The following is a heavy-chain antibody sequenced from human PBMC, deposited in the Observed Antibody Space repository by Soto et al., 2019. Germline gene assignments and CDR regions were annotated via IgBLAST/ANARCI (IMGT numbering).Heavy chain of an antibody. J-gene: IGHJ6*02. CDR3: GRGGTAWLLAYGLDV. CDR1: GVSFNSYS. D-gene: IGHD2-21*02. Sequence: PAGSLRLSSAASGVSFNSYSMHWFRQAPGKGLEWVSSIGTRSDIYYADSVKGRFTISRDNAKNSLSLQMNSMTAEDTAVYYCGRGGTAWLLAYGLDVWGQGTTVTVSS. CDR2: IGTRSDI. V-gene: IGHV3-21*01.